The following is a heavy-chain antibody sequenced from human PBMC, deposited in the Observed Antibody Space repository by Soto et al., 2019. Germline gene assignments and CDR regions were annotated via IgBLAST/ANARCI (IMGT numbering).Heavy chain of an antibody. V-gene: IGHV3-23*05. CDR2: VGGSDTDK. J-gene: IGHJ4*02. CDR1: GFTFSAYA. CDR3: AKVFVFTIREGFDY. D-gene: IGHD3-3*01. Sequence: GGSLRLSCAASGFTFSAYAMSWVRQAPGKGLQWVSGVGGSDTDKHYADSVRGRFTVSRDNSKNTLYLQMNSLRAEDTAVYYCAKVFVFTIREGFDYWGLGTLVTVS.